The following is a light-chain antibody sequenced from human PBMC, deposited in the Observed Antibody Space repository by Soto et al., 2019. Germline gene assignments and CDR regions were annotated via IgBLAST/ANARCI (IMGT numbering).Light chain of an antibody. CDR2: DAS. Sequence: ILKTQSPSTLSASVGDRVTITCRASQSISSWLAWYQQKPGKAPKLLIYDASSLESGVPSRFSGSGSGTEFTLTISSLQPDEFATYYCQQYNSYSSFGQGTKVEI. CDR3: QQYNSYSS. V-gene: IGKV1-5*01. CDR1: QSISSW. J-gene: IGKJ1*01.